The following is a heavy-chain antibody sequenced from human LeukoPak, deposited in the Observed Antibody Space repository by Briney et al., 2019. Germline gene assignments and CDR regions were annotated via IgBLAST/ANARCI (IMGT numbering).Heavy chain of an antibody. J-gene: IGHJ4*02. CDR2: ISGSNNTI. V-gene: IGHV3-48*02. D-gene: IGHD2-21*02. Sequence: TGGSLRLSCAASGFAFSSYSMNWVRQAPGKGLEWVSYISGSNNTIYYADSVKGRFTISRDNAKNSLNLQMNSLRDEDTAVYYCARSTYCGGDCYPALGYWGQGTLVTVSS. CDR1: GFAFSSYS. CDR3: ARSTYCGGDCYPALGY.